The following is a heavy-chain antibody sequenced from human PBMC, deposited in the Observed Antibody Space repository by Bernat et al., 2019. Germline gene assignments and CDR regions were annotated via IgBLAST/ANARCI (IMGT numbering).Heavy chain of an antibody. D-gene: IGHD5-18*01. J-gene: IGHJ3*02. CDR1: GFTFSSYS. V-gene: IGHV3-21*01. CDR2: ISSISSYV. CDR3: ARNRYSYGFLDAFDI. Sequence: EVQLVESGGGLVKPGGSLRLSCAASGFTFSSYSMNWVRQAPGKGLEWVSSISSISSYVNDADTGKGPFTSSSDNAKNSLYLKMKSLRAEDTAVYYCARNRYSYGFLDAFDIWGQGTKVTVSS.